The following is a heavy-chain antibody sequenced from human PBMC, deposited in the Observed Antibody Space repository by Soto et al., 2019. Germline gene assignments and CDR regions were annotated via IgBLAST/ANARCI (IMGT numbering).Heavy chain of an antibody. CDR1: GASVSSTSYY. Sequence: QLQLQESGPGLVKPSETLSLTCTVSGASVSSTSYYWGWIRQPPGKGLDWIGSIHYSVNTYYNPSLKSRVTISVDTSKNQFSLILPSVTAADTAVYYCASRRRDEICNAASCYVTYWGQGTLVTVSS. D-gene: IGHD2-2*01. CDR3: ASRRRDEICNAASCYVTY. J-gene: IGHJ4*02. CDR2: IHYSVNT. V-gene: IGHV4-39*01.